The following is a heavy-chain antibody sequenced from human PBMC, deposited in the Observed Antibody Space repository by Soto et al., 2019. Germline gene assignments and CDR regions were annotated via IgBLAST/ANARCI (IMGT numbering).Heavy chain of an antibody. D-gene: IGHD5-12*01. CDR2: ISGSGSGT. J-gene: IGHJ4*02. CDR1: GFTFCSYV. CDR3: VKGRSGYDFDY. V-gene: IGHV3-23*01. Sequence: GGSLRLSCAASGFTFCSYVMSWVRPAPGKGLEWVSAISGSGSGTYYADSVKGRFTIPRDNSKNTLYVQMNSLRAEDTAVYYCVKGRSGYDFDYWGQGTLVTVSS.